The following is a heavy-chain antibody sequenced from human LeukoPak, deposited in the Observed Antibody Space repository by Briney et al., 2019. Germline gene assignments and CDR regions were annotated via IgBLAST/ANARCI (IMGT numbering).Heavy chain of an antibody. J-gene: IGHJ4*02. V-gene: IGHV3-53*01. CDR3: ARTNPVYGYFDY. CDR1: GFSVSENY. CDR2: IYPNTNS. Sequence: GGSLRLSCAVSGFSVSENYVSWVRRAPGKGLQWVSIIYPNTNSYYAASVKGRFTFSTDNSKNTIYLDIDSLTAEDTAVYYCARTNPVYGYFDYWGLGTLVTVYS. D-gene: IGHD5/OR15-5a*01.